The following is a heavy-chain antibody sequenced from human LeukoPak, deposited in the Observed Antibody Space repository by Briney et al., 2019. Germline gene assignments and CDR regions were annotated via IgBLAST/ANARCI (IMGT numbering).Heavy chain of an antibody. J-gene: IGHJ4*02. Sequence: ASVKVSCKASGYTFTGYYMHWVRQAPGQGLERMGRINPNSGGTNYAQKFQGRVTMTRDTSISTAYMELSRLRSDDTAVYYCAKTMVRGEKDYWGQGTLVTVSS. CDR3: AKTMVRGEKDY. V-gene: IGHV1-2*06. D-gene: IGHD3-10*01. CDR2: INPNSGGT. CDR1: GYTFTGYY.